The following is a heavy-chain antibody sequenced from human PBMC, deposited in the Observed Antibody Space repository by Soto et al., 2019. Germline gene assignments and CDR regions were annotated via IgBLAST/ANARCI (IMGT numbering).Heavy chain of an antibody. Sequence: GGSLRLSCAASGFTFSSYSMNWVRQAPGKGLEWVSSISSSSSYIYYADSVKGRFTISRDNAKNSLYLQMNSLRAEDTAVYYCARDSPGIQLWSTHYYYYGMDAWGQGTTVTVSS. D-gene: IGHD5-18*01. CDR2: ISSSSSYI. CDR1: GFTFSSYS. J-gene: IGHJ6*02. CDR3: ARDSPGIQLWSTHYYYYGMDA. V-gene: IGHV3-21*01.